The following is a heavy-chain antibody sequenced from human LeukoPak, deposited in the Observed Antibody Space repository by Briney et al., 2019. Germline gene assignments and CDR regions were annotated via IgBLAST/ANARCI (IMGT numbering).Heavy chain of an antibody. CDR3: ARQNTYYFDY. CDR1: GFTVSSNY. J-gene: IGHJ4*02. Sequence: GGSLRLSCAASGFTVSSNYMSWVRQAPGKGLEWASVIYSGGSTYYADSVKGRFTISRDNSKNTLYLQMNSLRAEDTAVYYCARQNTYYFDYWGQGTLVTVSS. CDR2: IYSGGST. V-gene: IGHV3-53*01. D-gene: IGHD1/OR15-1a*01.